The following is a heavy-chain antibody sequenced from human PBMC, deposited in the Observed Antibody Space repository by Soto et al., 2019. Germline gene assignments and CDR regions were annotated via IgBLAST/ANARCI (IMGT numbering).Heavy chain of an antibody. CDR1: GFTFSSYG. Sequence: GGSLRLSCAASGFTFSSYGMHWVRQAPGKGLEWVAVISYDGSNKYYADSVKGRFTISRDNSKNTLYLQMNSLRAEDTAVYYCAKPVIDSYNYYFDYWGQGTLVTVSS. V-gene: IGHV3-30*18. D-gene: IGHD5-12*01. J-gene: IGHJ4*02. CDR3: AKPVIDSYNYYFDY. CDR2: ISYDGSNK.